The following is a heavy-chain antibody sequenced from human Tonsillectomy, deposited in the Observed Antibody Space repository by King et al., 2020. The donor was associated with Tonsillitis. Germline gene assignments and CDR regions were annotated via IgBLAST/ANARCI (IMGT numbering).Heavy chain of an antibody. V-gene: IGHV3-21*01. J-gene: IGHJ6*03. CDR2: ISSSSMYM. Sequence: VQLVEESGGGLVKPGGSLRLSCAASGFTFSSYTMNWVRQAPGKGLEWVSSISSSSMYMYYADSVKGRFTISRDNAKNSLHLQMNSLRADDTAVYYCARVVDFWSDYTASGRPYYMDVWAKGTTVTVSS. D-gene: IGHD3-3*01. CDR1: GFTFSSYT. CDR3: ARVVDFWSDYTASGRPYYMDV.